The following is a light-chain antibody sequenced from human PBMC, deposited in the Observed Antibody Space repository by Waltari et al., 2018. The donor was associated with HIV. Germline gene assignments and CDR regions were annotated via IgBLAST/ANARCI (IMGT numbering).Light chain of an antibody. Sequence: QSALTQPRSVSGSPGQSVTISCPGTSSAVGGSNYVSCYQQHPGKAPKLMIYDVTKRPSGVPDRFSGSKSGNTASLTISGLQAEDEADYYCCSYAGSAWVFGGGTKLTVL. V-gene: IGLV2-11*01. J-gene: IGLJ3*02. CDR1: SSAVGGSNY. CDR2: DVT. CDR3: CSYAGSAWV.